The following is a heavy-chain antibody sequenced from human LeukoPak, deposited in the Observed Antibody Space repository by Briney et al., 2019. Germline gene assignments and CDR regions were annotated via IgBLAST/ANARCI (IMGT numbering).Heavy chain of an antibody. CDR2: INPNSGGT. D-gene: IGHD2-15*01. Sequence: GASVKVSCKASGYTFTGYYMHWVRQAPGQGLEWMGWINPNSGGTNYAQKCQGRVTMTRDTSISTVYMELRRLRYDHTAAYYCARGPLEYCRGGTCYSGRNWFDPWGQGTLVTVSS. CDR1: GYTFTGYY. V-gene: IGHV1-2*02. J-gene: IGHJ5*02. CDR3: ARGPLEYCRGGTCYSGRNWFDP.